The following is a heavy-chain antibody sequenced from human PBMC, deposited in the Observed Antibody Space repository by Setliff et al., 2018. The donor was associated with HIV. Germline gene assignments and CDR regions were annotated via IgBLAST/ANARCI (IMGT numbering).Heavy chain of an antibody. CDR3: ARAAYNFWSGYFDY. J-gene: IGHJ4*02. V-gene: IGHV1-2*04. Sequence: ASVKVSCKASGYTFTGYYMHWVRQAPGQGLEWMGWINPNSGGTNYAQKFQGWVTMTRDTSISTAYMELSRLRSDDTAVYYCARAAYNFWSGYFDYWGQGTLVTVS. CDR1: GYTFTGYY. D-gene: IGHD3-3*01. CDR2: INPNSGGT.